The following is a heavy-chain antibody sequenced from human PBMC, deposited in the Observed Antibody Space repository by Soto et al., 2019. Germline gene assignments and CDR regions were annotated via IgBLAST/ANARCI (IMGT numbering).Heavy chain of an antibody. V-gene: IGHV4-4*02. J-gene: IGHJ5*02. CDR1: GGSISNNYW. Sequence: QVQLQESGPGLVKPSGTLSLTCAVSGGSISNNYWWSWVRQTPGKGLEWIGEIYHSGSTNYNPSLKRRVTISVEKSKNQFSLKLSSVTAADTAGYYCARDLGGSYSHDPWGQGTLVNVSS. D-gene: IGHD1-26*01. CDR2: IYHSGST. CDR3: ARDLGGSYSHDP.